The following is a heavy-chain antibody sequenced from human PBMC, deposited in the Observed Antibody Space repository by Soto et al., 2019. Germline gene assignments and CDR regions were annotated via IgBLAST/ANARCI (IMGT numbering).Heavy chain of an antibody. Sequence: TRSLTCXMFGDSVSSNSAAWNWIRQSPSRGLEWLGRTYYRSKWYNDYAVSVKSRITINPDTSKNQFSLQLNSVTPEDTAVYYCARGSIALAGGLVGFDYWGQGTLVTVS. CDR2: TYYRSKWYN. D-gene: IGHD6-19*01. J-gene: IGHJ4*02. V-gene: IGHV6-1*01. CDR1: GDSVSSNSAA. CDR3: ARGSIALAGGLVGFDY.